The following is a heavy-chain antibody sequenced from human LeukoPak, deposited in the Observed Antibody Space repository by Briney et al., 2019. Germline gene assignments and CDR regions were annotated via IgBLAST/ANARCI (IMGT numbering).Heavy chain of an antibody. CDR1: GFTFSSYA. CDR3: AAMWELPSSFDY. Sequence: PGGSLGLSCAASGFTFSSYAMSWVRQAPGKGLEWVSAISGSGGSTYYADSVKGRFTISRDNSKNTLYLQMNSLRAEDTAVYYCAAMWELPSSFDYWGQGTLVTVSS. V-gene: IGHV3-23*01. D-gene: IGHD1-26*01. J-gene: IGHJ4*02. CDR2: ISGSGGST.